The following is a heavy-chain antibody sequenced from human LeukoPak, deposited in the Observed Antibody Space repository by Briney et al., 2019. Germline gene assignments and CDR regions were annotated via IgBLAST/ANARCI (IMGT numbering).Heavy chain of an antibody. V-gene: IGHV1-69*13. D-gene: IGHD3-22*01. CDR3: ARAGYYYDSSGSDDAFDI. J-gene: IGHJ3*02. Sequence: ASVKVSCKASGGTFSSYAISWVRQAPGQGLEWMGGIIPIFGTANYAQKFQGRVTITADESTSTAYMELSSLRSEDTAVYYCARAGYYYDSSGSDDAFDIXXXXTMVTVSS. CDR2: IIPIFGTA. CDR1: GGTFSSYA.